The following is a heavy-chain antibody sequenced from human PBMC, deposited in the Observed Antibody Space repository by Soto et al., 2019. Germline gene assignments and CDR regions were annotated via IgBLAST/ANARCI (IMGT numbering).Heavy chain of an antibody. CDR3: ARPTLYSTGSAPVTSYAEWNWFDP. Sequence: QLQLQESGPGLVKPSETLSLTCTVSGGSISSSSYYWGWIRQPPGKGLEWIGSIYYSGSTYYNPSLKSRVTISVDTSKNQFSLKLSSVTAADTAVYYCARPTLYSTGSAPVTSYAEWNWFDPWGQGTLVTVSS. D-gene: IGHD4-17*01. CDR2: IYYSGST. CDR1: GGSISSSSYY. V-gene: IGHV4-39*01. J-gene: IGHJ5*02.